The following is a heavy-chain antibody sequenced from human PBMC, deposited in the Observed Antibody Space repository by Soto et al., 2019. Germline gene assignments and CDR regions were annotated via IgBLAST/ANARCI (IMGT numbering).Heavy chain of an antibody. J-gene: IGHJ6*02. CDR2: IYYSGST. D-gene: IGHD3-22*01. Sequence: SETLSLTYTVSGGSISSSSYYWGWIRQPPGKGLEWIGSIYYSGSTYYNPSLKSRVTISVDTSKNQFSLKLSSVTAADTAVYYCARDSSGYYYYTRGFYYYGIDVWGQGTTVTVYS. V-gene: IGHV4-39*01. CDR1: GGSISSSSYY. CDR3: ARDSSGYYYYTRGFYYYGIDV.